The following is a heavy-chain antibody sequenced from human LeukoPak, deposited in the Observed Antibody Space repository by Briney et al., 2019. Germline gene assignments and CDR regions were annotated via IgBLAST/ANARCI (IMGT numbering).Heavy chain of an antibody. D-gene: IGHD3-22*01. CDR1: GFTISSYG. V-gene: IGHV3-30*18. CDR3: AKDVGEYYYDSSGYYSDFQH. CDR2: ISYDGSNK. J-gene: IGHJ1*01. Sequence: PGGSLRLSCAASGFTISSYGMHWVRQAPGKGLEWVAVISYDGSNKYYADSVKGRFTISRDNSKNTLYLQMNSLRAEDTAVYYCAKDVGEYYYDSSGYYSDFQHWGQGTLVTVSS.